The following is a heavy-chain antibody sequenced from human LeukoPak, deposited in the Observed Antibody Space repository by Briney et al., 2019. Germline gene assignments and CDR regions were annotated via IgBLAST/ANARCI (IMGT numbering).Heavy chain of an antibody. Sequence: GGSLRLSCAASGFTSSSYSMNWVRQVPGKGLEWVSYISSSGSTIDCTDSVKGRFIISRDNAKNSLYLRMNSLRAEDTAVYYCASHKVGAALNGNYYYYGVDVWGQGTTVTVSS. D-gene: IGHD1-26*01. CDR3: ASHKVGAALNGNYYYYGVDV. CDR2: ISSSGSTI. J-gene: IGHJ6*02. CDR1: GFTSSSYS. V-gene: IGHV3-48*04.